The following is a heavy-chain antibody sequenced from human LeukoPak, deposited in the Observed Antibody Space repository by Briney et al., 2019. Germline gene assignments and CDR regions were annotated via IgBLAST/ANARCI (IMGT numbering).Heavy chain of an antibody. CDR3: ARDFVEMATVAYYYYGMDV. D-gene: IGHD5-24*01. V-gene: IGHV1-18*01. J-gene: IGHJ6*02. Sequence: GASVKVSCKASGYTFTSYGISWVRQAPGQGLEWMGWISAYNGNTNYAQKLQGRVTMTTDTSTSKAYMELRSLRSDDTAVYYCARDFVEMATVAYYYYGMDVWGQGTTVTVSS. CDR2: ISAYNGNT. CDR1: GYTFTSYG.